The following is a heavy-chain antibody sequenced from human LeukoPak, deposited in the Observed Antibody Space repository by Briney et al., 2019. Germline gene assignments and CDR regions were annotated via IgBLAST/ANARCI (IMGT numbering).Heavy chain of an antibody. V-gene: IGHV1-18*01. J-gene: IGHJ3*02. CDR1: GYTFTSYG. CDR3: ARARFGGTMPRAFDI. Sequence: GASVKVSCKASGYTFTSYGISWVRQAPGQGLEWMGWISAYNGNTNYAQKLQGRVTMTTDTSTSTAYMELRSLRSDDTAVYYCARARFGGTMPRAFDIWGQGTMVTVSS. CDR2: ISAYNGNT. D-gene: IGHD2-2*01.